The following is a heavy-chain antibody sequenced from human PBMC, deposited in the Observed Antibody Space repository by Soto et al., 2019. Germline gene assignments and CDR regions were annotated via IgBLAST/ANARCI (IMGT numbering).Heavy chain of an antibody. J-gene: IGHJ3*02. V-gene: IGHV3-23*01. D-gene: IGHD2-15*01. CDR2: VTNNGGRT. Sequence: QPGGSLRLSCATSGFTFSGYAMSWVRQAPGKGLEWVSDVTNNGGRTYYADSVKGRFTISRDNSKNTLYLQMSSPTAEDTAVYYCALCSGTTCNSAAFDIWGQGTMVTVSS. CDR1: GFTFSGYA. CDR3: ALCSGTTCNSAAFDI.